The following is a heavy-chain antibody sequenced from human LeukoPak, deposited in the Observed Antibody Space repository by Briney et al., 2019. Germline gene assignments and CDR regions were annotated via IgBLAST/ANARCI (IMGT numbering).Heavy chain of an antibody. Sequence: SETLSLTCAVYGGSVIGPYWSWIRQPPGKGLEWIGEISDSGTTSYNPSLKSRVTISVDTSKNQFSLNVNSVTAADTAVYYCASRPPRSSSRVDFFDYWGQGTLVTVSS. CDR1: GGSVIGPY. CDR2: ISDSGTT. V-gene: IGHV4-34*01. CDR3: ASRPPRSSSRVDFFDY. D-gene: IGHD6-6*01. J-gene: IGHJ4*02.